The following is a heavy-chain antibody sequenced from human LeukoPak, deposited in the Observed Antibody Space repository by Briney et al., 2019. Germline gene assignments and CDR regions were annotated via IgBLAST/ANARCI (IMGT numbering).Heavy chain of an antibody. CDR1: GFIFSSDY. V-gene: IGHV3-7*03. J-gene: IGHJ3*01. Sequence: PGGSLRLSCAASGFIFSSDYMSWVRQVPGNGLDWVAHINEDGSKKYYVDSVKGRFSISRDNAKDSLYLEMNSLRADDTAVYYCARGVGDAWGQGGMVTVSS. CDR3: ARGVGDA. D-gene: IGHD2-15*01. CDR2: INEDGSKK.